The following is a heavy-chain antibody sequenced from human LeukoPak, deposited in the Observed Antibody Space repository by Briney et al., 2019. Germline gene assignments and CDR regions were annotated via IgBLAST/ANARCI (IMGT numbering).Heavy chain of an antibody. CDR3: ARGRAVVRSRTHNWFDP. D-gene: IGHD4-23*01. CDR2: ISAYNGNT. Sequence: GASVKVSCKASGYTFTSYGISWVRQAPGQGLEWMGWISAYNGNTNYAQKLQGRVTMTTDTSTSTAYMELRSLRSDDTAVYYCARGRAVVRSRTHNWFDPWGQGNLVTVSS. V-gene: IGHV1-18*01. J-gene: IGHJ5*02. CDR1: GYTFTSYG.